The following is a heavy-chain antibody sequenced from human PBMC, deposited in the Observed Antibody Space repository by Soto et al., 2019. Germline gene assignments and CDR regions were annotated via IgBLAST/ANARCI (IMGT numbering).Heavy chain of an antibody. CDR2: ISASGGST. CDR3: AKARWEREITVSYPNDY. CDR1: GFSFSNYA. V-gene: IGHV3-23*01. J-gene: IGHJ4*02. Sequence: EVQLLESGGGLVQPGGSLRLSCAGSGFSFSNYAMNWVRQAPGKGLEWVSVISASGGSTYYADSVKGRFTISRDNPKNTLHMQKNCLRAEDTAVYYCAKARWEREITVSYPNDYWGQGTLV. D-gene: IGHD1-26*01.